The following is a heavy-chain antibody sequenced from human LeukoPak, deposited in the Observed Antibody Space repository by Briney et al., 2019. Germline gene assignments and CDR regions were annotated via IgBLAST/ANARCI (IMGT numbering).Heavy chain of an antibody. CDR3: ARESQSAYYFDSSGYEDAFDI. D-gene: IGHD3-22*01. J-gene: IGHJ3*02. CDR2: IRYDGSNK. CDR1: GFTFRSYG. Sequence: PGGSLRLSCAASGFTFRSYGMHWVRQAPGKGLEWVAFIRYDGSNKYYADSVKGRFTISRDNSKNTLYLQMNSLRAEDTAVYYCARESQSAYYFDSSGYEDAFDIWGQGTMVTVSS. V-gene: IGHV3-30*02.